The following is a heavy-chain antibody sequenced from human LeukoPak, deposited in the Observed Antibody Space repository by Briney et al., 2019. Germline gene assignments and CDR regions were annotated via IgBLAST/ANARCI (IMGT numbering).Heavy chain of an antibody. Sequence: GGSLRLSCTASGFTFSSYWMSWVRQAPGKGLEWVSVIYAGDSTYYADSVKGRFTISRDNSKNTVYLQMDSLRAEDTAVYYCARSYTHYDFWSGYTYQNYFDPWGQGTLVTVSS. V-gene: IGHV3-53*01. CDR2: IYAGDST. J-gene: IGHJ5*02. CDR1: GFTFSSYW. CDR3: ARSYTHYDFWSGYTYQNYFDP. D-gene: IGHD3-3*01.